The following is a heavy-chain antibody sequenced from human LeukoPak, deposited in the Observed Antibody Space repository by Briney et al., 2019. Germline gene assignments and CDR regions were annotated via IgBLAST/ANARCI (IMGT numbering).Heavy chain of an antibody. J-gene: IGHJ4*02. V-gene: IGHV3-23*01. CDR1: GFSFRSYA. CDR3: AKDPHGGEPHYFDY. Sequence: GGSLRLSCVASGFSFRSYAMNWVRQAPGKGLEWVSAINNDGDDTYYADSVKGRFTVSRDNSKNTLFLQMSSLRAEDTAVYYCAKDPHGGEPHYFDYWGQGTLVTVSS. CDR2: INNDGDDT. D-gene: IGHD2-21*01.